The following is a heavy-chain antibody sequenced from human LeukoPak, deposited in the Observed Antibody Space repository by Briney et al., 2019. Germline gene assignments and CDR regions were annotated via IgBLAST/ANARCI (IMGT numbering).Heavy chain of an antibody. CDR1: GFTFITNF. D-gene: IGHD3-10*01. CDR2: IYSGGEI. J-gene: IGHJ3*02. V-gene: IGHV3-53*01. CDR3: ARSMVRGVVGAFNI. Sequence: GGSLRLSCAASGFTFITNFMSWVRQAPGKGLEWVSVIYSGGEIYCTDSVKGRFTISRDNSKNTLYLQMNSLRAEDTAVYYCARSMVRGVVGAFNIWGQGTMVTVSS.